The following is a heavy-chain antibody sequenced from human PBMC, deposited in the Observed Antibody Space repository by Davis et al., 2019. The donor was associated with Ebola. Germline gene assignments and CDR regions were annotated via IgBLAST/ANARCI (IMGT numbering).Heavy chain of an antibody. Sequence: PGGSLRLSCTVSGGSVSSGSYYXXXXXXXXXKGLEWIGYIYYSGSTNYNPSLKSRVTISVDTSKNQFSLQLSSVTAADTAVYYCARESRYDSSGYYFDYWGQGTLVTVSS. CDR1: GGSVSSGSYY. J-gene: IGHJ4*02. D-gene: IGHD3-22*01. CDR3: ARESRYDSSGYYFDY. V-gene: IGHV4-61*01. CDR2: IYYSGST.